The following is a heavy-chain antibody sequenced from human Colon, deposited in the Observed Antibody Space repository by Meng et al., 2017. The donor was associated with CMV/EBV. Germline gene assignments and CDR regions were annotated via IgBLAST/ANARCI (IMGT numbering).Heavy chain of an antibody. V-gene: IGHV4-39*02. CDR1: RGASGGARAY. J-gene: IGHJ4*02. D-gene: IGHD1-1*01. CDR2: NYYSGNT. Sequence: SRGASGGARAYWGWIRQHPRRGMGWIGSNYYSGNTFYNPALKGRANISVDTSKNSFYLRLSSVAATDTTGYYSARPSYTTAGDYGSWGQRALVTVSS. CDR3: ARPSYTTAGDYGS.